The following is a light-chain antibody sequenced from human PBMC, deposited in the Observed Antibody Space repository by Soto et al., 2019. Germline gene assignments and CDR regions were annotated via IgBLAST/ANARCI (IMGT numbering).Light chain of an antibody. CDR3: QQYNTFSRT. CDR2: DAS. J-gene: IGKJ1*01. CDR1: LSISSW. V-gene: IGKV1-5*01. Sequence: EIQMTKSLSTVSASVGAGVSITCRACLSISSWLAWYQQKPGKAPKLLIYDASSLESGVPSRFSGSGSGTEFTLTISSLQPDDFATYDFQQYNTFSRTFGQGTKVDIK.